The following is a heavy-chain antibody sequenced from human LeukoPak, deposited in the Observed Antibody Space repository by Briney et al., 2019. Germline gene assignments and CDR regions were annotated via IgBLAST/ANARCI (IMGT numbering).Heavy chain of an antibody. D-gene: IGHD2/OR15-2a*01. V-gene: IGHV3-23*01. CDR1: GFTFSSYT. Sequence: GSLRLSCAASGFTFSSYTMSWVRQAPGKGLEWVSAISGSGGSTYYADSVKGRFTISRDNNKDTVFLQMNNLRSEDTALYYCARIGFSATTSSYWGRGTRVIVSS. CDR3: ARIGFSATTSSY. J-gene: IGHJ4*02. CDR2: ISGSGGST.